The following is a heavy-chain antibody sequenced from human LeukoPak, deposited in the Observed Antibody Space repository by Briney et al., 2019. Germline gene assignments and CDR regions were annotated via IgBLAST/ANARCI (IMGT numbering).Heavy chain of an antibody. V-gene: IGHV1-18*01. CDR2: ISAYNGNT. J-gene: IGHJ4*02. CDR3: ARDSYDSSGNYLDY. CDR1: GYTFTSYG. D-gene: IGHD3-22*01. Sequence: GASVKVCCKASGYTFTSYGFSWVRQAPGQGLEWMGWISAYNGNTKYAQKLQGRVTMTTDTSTSTSYMELRSLRFDDTAVYYCARDSYDSSGNYLDYWGQGTLVTVSS.